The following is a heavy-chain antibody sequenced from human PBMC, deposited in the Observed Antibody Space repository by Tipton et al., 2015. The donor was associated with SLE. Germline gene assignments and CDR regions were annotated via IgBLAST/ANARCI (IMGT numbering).Heavy chain of an antibody. CDR1: GGSISSGGYY. J-gene: IGHJ3*02. D-gene: IGHD3-22*01. V-gene: IGHV4-31*02. CDR2: IYYSGST. Sequence: LRLSCTVSGGSISSGGYYWSWIRQHPGKGLEWIGYIYYSGSTYYNPSLKSRVTISVDTSKNQFSLKLSSVTAADTAVHYCARDRVVVNAFDIWGQGTVVTVSS. CDR3: ARDRVVVNAFDI.